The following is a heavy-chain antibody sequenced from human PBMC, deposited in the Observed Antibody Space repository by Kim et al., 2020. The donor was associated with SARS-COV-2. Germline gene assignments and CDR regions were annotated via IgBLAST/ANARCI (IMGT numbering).Heavy chain of an antibody. CDR2: ISGSGGST. CDR3: AKRASKSQTYYYYGMDV. V-gene: IGHV3-23*01. CDR1: GFTFSSYV. Sequence: GGSLRLSCAASGFTFSSYVMSWVRQAPGKGLEWVSAISGSGGSTYYADSVKGRFTISRDNSKNTLYLQMNSLRAEDTAVYYCAKRASKSQTYYYYGMDVWGQGTTVTVSS. J-gene: IGHJ6*02.